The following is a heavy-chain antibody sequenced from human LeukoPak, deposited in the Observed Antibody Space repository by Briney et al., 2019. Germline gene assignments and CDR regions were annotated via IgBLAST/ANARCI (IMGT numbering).Heavy chain of an antibody. CDR1: GYTFTGYY. Sequence: VASVKVSCKASGYTFTGYYMHWVRQAPGQGLEWMGWINPNSGGTNYAQKFQGRVTMTRDTSISTAYMELSRLRSDDTAVYYCALEAAAEIRDAFDTWGQGTMVTASS. V-gene: IGHV1-2*02. CDR3: ALEAAAEIRDAFDT. CDR2: INPNSGGT. J-gene: IGHJ3*02. D-gene: IGHD6-13*01.